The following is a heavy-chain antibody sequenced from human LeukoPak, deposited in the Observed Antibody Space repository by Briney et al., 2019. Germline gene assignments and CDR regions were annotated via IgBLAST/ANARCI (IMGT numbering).Heavy chain of an antibody. CDR3: ARHLLWFGELSGGFDY. D-gene: IGHD3-10*01. J-gene: IGHJ4*02. Sequence: GGSLRLSCAASRFTFSSYGMSWVRQAPGKGLEWVSGISSSGGSTYYADSVKGRFTISRDNSRNTLYLRMNSLRAEDTAVYYCARHLLWFGELSGGFDYWGQGTLVTVSS. CDR1: RFTFSSYG. V-gene: IGHV3-23*01. CDR2: ISSSGGST.